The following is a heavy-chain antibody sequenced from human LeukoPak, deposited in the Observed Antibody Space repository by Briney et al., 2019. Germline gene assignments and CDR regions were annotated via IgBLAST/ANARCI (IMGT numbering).Heavy chain of an antibody. D-gene: IGHD1-7*01. Sequence: ASVKVSCKASGGTFSSYAISWVRQAPGQGLEWMGRIIPILGIANYAQKLQGRVTITADKSTSTAYMELSSLRSEDTAVYYCAGARNLGGNYYYYGMDVWGQGTTVTVSS. CDR3: AGARNLGGNYYYYGMDV. CDR1: GGTFSSYA. CDR2: IIPILGIA. V-gene: IGHV1-69*04. J-gene: IGHJ6*02.